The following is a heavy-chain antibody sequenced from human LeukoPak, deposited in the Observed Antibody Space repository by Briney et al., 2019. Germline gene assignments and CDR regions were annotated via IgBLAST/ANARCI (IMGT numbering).Heavy chain of an antibody. Sequence: GGSLRLSCAASGFTFNNYAMSWVRQAPGMGLEWLSYVSGSGGATYYAASVKGRFTISRDNSKNTLYLQMNSLRAEDTAVYYCAKDISEQQQSFDYWGQGTLVTVSS. J-gene: IGHJ4*02. CDR3: AKDISEQQQSFDY. CDR1: GFTFNNYA. D-gene: IGHD6-13*01. CDR2: VSGSGGAT. V-gene: IGHV3-23*01.